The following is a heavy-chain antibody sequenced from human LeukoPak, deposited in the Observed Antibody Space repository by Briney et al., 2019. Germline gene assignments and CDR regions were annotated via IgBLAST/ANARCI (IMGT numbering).Heavy chain of an antibody. J-gene: IGHJ5*02. CDR1: GGSFSGYY. CDR2: INHSGST. Sequence: SEILSLTCAVYGGSFSGYYWSWIRQPPGKGLEWIGEINHSGSTNYNPSLKSRVTISVDTSKNQFSLKLSSVTAADTAVYYCARGLAAAQNMFDPWGQGTLVTVSS. V-gene: IGHV4-34*01. D-gene: IGHD6-13*01. CDR3: ARGLAAAQNMFDP.